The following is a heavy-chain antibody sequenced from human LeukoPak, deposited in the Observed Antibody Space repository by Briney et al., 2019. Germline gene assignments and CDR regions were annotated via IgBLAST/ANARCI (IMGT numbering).Heavy chain of an antibody. Sequence: GGSLRLSCAAFRFNFRDYYMGWIRQAPGDGLEWVAYISGSGGTIFCADSVKGRFAISRDNAKSSLYLQMNSLRAEDAAVYYCASVHYGLLDYWGQGTLVTVSS. CDR3: ASVHYGLLDY. J-gene: IGHJ4*02. V-gene: IGHV3-11*04. CDR2: ISGSGGTI. D-gene: IGHD3-10*01. CDR1: RFNFRDYY.